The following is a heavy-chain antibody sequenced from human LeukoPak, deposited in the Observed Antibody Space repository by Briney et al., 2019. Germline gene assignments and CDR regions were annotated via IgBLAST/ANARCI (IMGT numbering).Heavy chain of an antibody. V-gene: IGHV4-39*02. Sequence: SETLSLTCTVSGGSISSSTYYWGWLRQPPGRGREWIVSIFDSGYTYYNASLKGRVTMSIDTSKNHFYLKLTSVTAADTAVYYCARPRESQRSSSPFDYWGQGMLVTVSS. J-gene: IGHJ4*02. CDR1: GGSISSSTYY. CDR3: ARPRESQRSSSPFDY. D-gene: IGHD6-6*01. CDR2: IFDSGYT.